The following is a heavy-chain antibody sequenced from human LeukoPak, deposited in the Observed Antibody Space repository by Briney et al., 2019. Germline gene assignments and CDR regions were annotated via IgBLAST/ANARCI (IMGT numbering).Heavy chain of an antibody. CDR1: GYNCIDYY. Sequence: ASVKVSCKTSGYNCIDYYLHWFRQAPGQGIEWMGIVNPAGGNISYAQKFQGRVIMTRDTSTASVSMELQSLTSDDTAVYYCARGRYSNGWHDMWGQGTQLTVSS. J-gene: IGHJ4*02. V-gene: IGHV1-46*01. CDR3: ARGRYSNGWHDM. D-gene: IGHD6-19*01. CDR2: VNPAGGNI.